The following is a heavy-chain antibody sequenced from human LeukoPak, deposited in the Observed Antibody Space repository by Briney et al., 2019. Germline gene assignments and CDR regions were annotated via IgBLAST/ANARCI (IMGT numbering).Heavy chain of an antibody. D-gene: IGHD4-23*01. J-gene: IGHJ4*02. CDR1: GGSISRYY. CDR2: IHNSRGT. V-gene: IGHV4-59*06. Sequence: PSETLSLTCSVSGGSISRYYWGWIRQPPGKGLEWIGAIHNSRGTSYNPSLESRLTISVDPSENKFFLKMTSVTDADTATYYCGKVGGNTNSWGQGTLVTVSS. CDR3: GKVGGNTNS.